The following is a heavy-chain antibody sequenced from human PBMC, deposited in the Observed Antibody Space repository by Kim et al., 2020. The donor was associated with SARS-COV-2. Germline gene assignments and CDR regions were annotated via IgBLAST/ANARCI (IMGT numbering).Heavy chain of an antibody. Sequence: SETLSLTCTVSGGSVSSGSYYWSWIRQPPGKGLEWIGYIYYSGSTNYNPSLKSRVTISVDTSKNQFSLKLSSVTAADTAVYYCARVASWSYDAFEIWGQG. CDR1: GGSVSSGSYY. J-gene: IGHJ3*02. CDR2: IYYSGST. CDR3: ARVASWSYDAFEI. D-gene: IGHD1-26*01. V-gene: IGHV4-61*01.